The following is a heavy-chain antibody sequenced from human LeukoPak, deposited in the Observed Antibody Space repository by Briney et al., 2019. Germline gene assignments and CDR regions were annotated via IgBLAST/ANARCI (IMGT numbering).Heavy chain of an antibody. CDR2: MNPNSGNT. J-gene: IGHJ5*02. CDR3: ARGGPGIAVAAYNWFDP. Sequence: ASVKVSCKASGYTFTSYDINWVRQATGQGLEWMGWMNPNSGNTGYAQKFQGRVTMTRNTSISTAYMELSSLRSEDTAVYYCARGGPGIAVAAYNWFDPWGQGTLVTVSS. V-gene: IGHV1-8*01. CDR1: GYTFTSYD. D-gene: IGHD6-19*01.